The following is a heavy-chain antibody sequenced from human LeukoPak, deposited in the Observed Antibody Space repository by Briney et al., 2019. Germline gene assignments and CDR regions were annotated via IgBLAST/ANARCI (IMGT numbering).Heavy chain of an antibody. CDR2: ISGSGGST. D-gene: IGHD2-15*01. CDR1: GFTFSSYA. Sequence: PGGSLRLSCAASGFTFSSYAMSWVRQAPGKGLEWVSAISGSGGSTYYADSVKGRFTISRDNSKNTLYLQMNSLRAEDTAVYYCAKDARMGCSGGSCYGIDPWGQGTLVTVSS. J-gene: IGHJ5*02. CDR3: AKDARMGCSGGSCYGIDP. V-gene: IGHV3-23*01.